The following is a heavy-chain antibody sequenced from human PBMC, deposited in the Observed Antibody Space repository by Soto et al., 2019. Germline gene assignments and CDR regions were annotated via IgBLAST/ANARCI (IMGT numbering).Heavy chain of an antibody. CDR1: GGSISSGGYY. J-gene: IGHJ4*02. V-gene: IGHV4-31*03. CDR2: IFYGGST. CDR3: ARGGRDGYNYFDY. Sequence: PSETLSLTCTVSGGSISSGGYYWSWIRQHPGKGLEWITYIFYGGSTFYNPSLKSRVSLSVDTSKNQSSLKLSSVTAADTAVYYCARGGRDGYNYFDYWGQGTLVTVSS. D-gene: IGHD5-12*01.